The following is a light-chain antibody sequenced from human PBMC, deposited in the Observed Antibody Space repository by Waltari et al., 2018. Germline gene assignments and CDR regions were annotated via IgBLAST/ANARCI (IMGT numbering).Light chain of an antibody. Sequence: WDQQQPDKAPRLIIYEATKWPSVVSNRFSGSKSGNTASLTISGLQAEDEADYYCSSYTAISTFVFGSGTKVTVL. CDR2: EAT. CDR3: SSYTAISTFV. J-gene: IGLJ1*01. V-gene: IGLV2-14*02.